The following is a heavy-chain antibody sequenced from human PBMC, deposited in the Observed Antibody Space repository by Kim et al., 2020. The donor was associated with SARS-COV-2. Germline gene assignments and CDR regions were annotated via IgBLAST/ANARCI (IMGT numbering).Heavy chain of an antibody. CDR3: ARERAAWGGGQWDY. J-gene: IGHJ4*02. V-gene: IGHV3-66*01. D-gene: IGHD3-16*01. Sequence: ADTEKGRFTISRDNAKNTLYLQMNSLRAEDTAVYYCARERAAWGGGQWDYWGQGTLVTVSS.